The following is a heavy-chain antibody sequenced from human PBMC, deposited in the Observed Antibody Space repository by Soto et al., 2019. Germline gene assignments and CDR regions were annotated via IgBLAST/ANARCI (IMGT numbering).Heavy chain of an antibody. Sequence: QVQLQESGPRLVSPSQTLSLTCTVSGGSISSAAYSWSWIRQSPDKGLEWIGHIYDGGTTYSSPSLKGRVTIAAAAAATQFSRKLSSVSAADTAVYYCARGPAGDKFDSWGQGIQVAVAS. CDR1: GGSISSAAYS. D-gene: IGHD7-27*01. CDR3: ARGPAGDKFDS. CDR2: IYDGGTT. J-gene: IGHJ5*01. V-gene: IGHV4-30-4*01.